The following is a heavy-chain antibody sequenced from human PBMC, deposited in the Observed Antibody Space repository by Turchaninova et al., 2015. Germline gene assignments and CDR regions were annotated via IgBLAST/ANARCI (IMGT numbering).Heavy chain of an antibody. CDR3: ARDSYEXYEFXX. V-gene: IGHV1-46*01. D-gene: IGHD5-12*01. J-gene: IGHJ4*02. CDR1: GYTFTRYY. CDR2: INPSIGIT. Sequence: QVQLVQSGAEVKNPGASVRVSCKASGYTFTRYYMHWIRQAPGQGLEWMGLINPSIGITNYVQKFQGRVTMTRDTPTRTXXMEXXXLRFEDTAXXFCARDSYEXYEFXXWGQGXLVTVSS.